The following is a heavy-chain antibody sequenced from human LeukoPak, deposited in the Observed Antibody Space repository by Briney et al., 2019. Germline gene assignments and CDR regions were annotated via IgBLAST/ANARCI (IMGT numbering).Heavy chain of an antibody. CDR3: ARFGHYCSSTSRYVGYYYYMDV. J-gene: IGHJ6*03. D-gene: IGHD2-2*01. CDR1: GYTFTSYG. V-gene: IGHV1-18*01. CDR2: ISAYNGNT. Sequence: ASVKVSCKASGYTFTSYGISWVRQAPGQGLEWMGWISAYNGNTNYAQKLQGRVTMTTDTSTTTAYMELSRLRSDDTAVYYCARFGHYCSSTSRYVGYYYYMDVWGKGTTVTVSS.